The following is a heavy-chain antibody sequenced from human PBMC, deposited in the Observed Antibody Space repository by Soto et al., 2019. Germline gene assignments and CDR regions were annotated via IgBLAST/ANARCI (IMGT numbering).Heavy chain of an antibody. D-gene: IGHD2-15*01. CDR3: ARDSGGRSMFDY. V-gene: IGHV1-46*01. CDR1: GYTFINYY. CDR2: FNPTSGST. J-gene: IGHJ4*02. Sequence: ASVKVSCKASGYTFINYYIHWVRQAPGQGLEWMGIFNPTSGSTNYAQKFQGRVTLTMDTSTRTVYMELSSLRFDDTAVYYCARDSGGRSMFDYWGQGTLVTVSS.